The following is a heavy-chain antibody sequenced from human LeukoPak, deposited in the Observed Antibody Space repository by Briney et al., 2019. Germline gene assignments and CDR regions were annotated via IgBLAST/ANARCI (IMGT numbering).Heavy chain of an antibody. Sequence: SETLSLTCTVSGGSISGYYWSWIRQPPGKGLEWIGYIYYSGSTNYNPSLKSRVTISVDTSKNQFSLKLSSVTAADTAVYYCARVREFGSGYGEYFDYWGQGTLVTVSS. D-gene: IGHD5-12*01. CDR2: IYYSGST. CDR3: ARVREFGSGYGEYFDY. V-gene: IGHV4-59*01. J-gene: IGHJ4*02. CDR1: GGSISGYY.